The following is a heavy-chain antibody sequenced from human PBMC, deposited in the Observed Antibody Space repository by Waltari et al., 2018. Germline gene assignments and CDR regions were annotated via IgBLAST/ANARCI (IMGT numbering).Heavy chain of an antibody. D-gene: IGHD3-10*01. CDR3: ARFGPDYDALDL. V-gene: IGHV1-8*01. J-gene: IGHJ3*01. CDR1: GYTFARYD. CDR2: MKPNLGTT. Sequence: QVQLVQSGAEVRKPGASVKVSCMASGYTFARYDINWVRQAPGQGLEWVGWMKPNLGTTGYARTFQGRIAMTTDISIDTAYLELTGLTSGDTAIYFCARFGPDYDALDLWGQGTMVTVSS.